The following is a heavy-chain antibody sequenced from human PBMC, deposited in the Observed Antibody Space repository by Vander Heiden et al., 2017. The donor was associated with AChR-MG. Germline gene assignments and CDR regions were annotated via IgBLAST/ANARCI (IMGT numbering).Heavy chain of an antibody. J-gene: IGHJ5*02. Sequence: QVQLQESGPGLVKPSETLSLTCTVSGGSVSSGSYYWSWIRQPPGKGLEWIGYIYYSGSTNYNPSLKSRVTISVDTSKNQFSLKLSSVTAADTAVYYCARAPDYSNYGPNWFDPLGPGNPGHRLL. CDR2: IYYSGST. CDR3: ARAPDYSNYGPNWFDP. V-gene: IGHV4-61*01. CDR1: GGSVSSGSYY. D-gene: IGHD4-4*01.